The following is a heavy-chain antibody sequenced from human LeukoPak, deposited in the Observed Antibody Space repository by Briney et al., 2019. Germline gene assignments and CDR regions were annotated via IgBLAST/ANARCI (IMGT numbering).Heavy chain of an antibody. V-gene: IGHV3-48*03. CDR3: ARGGGYDILTGYYYPHYFDY. Sequence: GGSLRLSCAASGFTFSSYEMNWVRQAPGKGLEWVSYISSSGSTIYYADSVKGRFTISRDNAKNSLYLQMNSLRAEDTAVYYCARGGGYDILTGYYYPHYFDYWSQGTLVTVSS. J-gene: IGHJ4*02. D-gene: IGHD3-9*01. CDR2: ISSSGSTI. CDR1: GFTFSSYE.